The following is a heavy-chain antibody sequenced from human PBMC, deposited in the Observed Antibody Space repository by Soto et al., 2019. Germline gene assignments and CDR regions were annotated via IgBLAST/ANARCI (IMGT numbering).Heavy chain of an antibody. J-gene: IGHJ4*02. CDR2: INPNSGGT. Sequence: ASVKVSCTASGYTFTGYYMHWVRQAPGQGLEWMGWINPNSGGTNYAQKFQGWVTMTRDTSISTAYMELSRLRSDDTAVYYCARGNDFWSGRNNWFDYWGQGTLVTVSS. CDR1: GYTFTGYY. V-gene: IGHV1-2*04. D-gene: IGHD3-3*01. CDR3: ARGNDFWSGRNNWFDY.